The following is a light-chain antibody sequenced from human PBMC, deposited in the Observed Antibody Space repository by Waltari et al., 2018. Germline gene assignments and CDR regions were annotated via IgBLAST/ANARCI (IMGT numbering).Light chain of an antibody. Sequence: QSALTQPPSASGSPGQSVTISCTGTSSDVGGYNYVSWYQQHPGKAPKLMIDEVSKRPSGVPDRFSGSKSGNTASLTVSGLQAEDEADYYCSSYAGSNNPYVFGTGTKVTVL. CDR3: SSYAGSNNPYV. CDR1: SSDVGGYNY. CDR2: EVS. J-gene: IGLJ1*01. V-gene: IGLV2-8*01.